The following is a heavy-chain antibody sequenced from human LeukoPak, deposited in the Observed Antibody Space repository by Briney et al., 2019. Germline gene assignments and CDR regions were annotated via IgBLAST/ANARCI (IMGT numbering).Heavy chain of an antibody. V-gene: IGHV3-30*02. CDR1: GFTFSTYG. CDR3: AKDRHAPGRYCSSTTCFPFDP. CDR2: IRYDGSNK. J-gene: IGHJ5*02. D-gene: IGHD2-2*01. Sequence: GGSLRLSCAASGFTFSTYGMHWVRQAPGKGLEWEAFIRYDGSNKYYADSVKGRFTISRDNSKNTLYLQMNSLRAEDTAVYYCAKDRHAPGRYCSSTTCFPFDPWGQGTLVTVSS.